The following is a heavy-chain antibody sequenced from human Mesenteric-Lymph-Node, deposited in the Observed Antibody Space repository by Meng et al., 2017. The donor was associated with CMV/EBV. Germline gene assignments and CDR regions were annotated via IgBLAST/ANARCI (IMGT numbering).Heavy chain of an antibody. J-gene: IGHJ4*02. D-gene: IGHD5-18*01. CDR2: IKQDGSEK. CDR1: GFTFSSYW. Sequence: GGSLRLSCAASGFTFSSYWMSWVRQAPGKGLEWVTNIKQDGSEKYYVDSVKGRFTISRDNAKNSLYLQMNSLRAEDTAVYYCATEWLTISDPYYFDYWGQGTLVTVSS. CDR3: ATEWLTISDPYYFDY. V-gene: IGHV3-7*04.